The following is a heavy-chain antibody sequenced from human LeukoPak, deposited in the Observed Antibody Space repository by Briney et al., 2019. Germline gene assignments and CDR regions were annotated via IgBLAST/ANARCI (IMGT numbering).Heavy chain of an antibody. Sequence: PETLSLTCTVSGDSISSHFWSWIRQPPGKGLEWIGYFYYSGTTNYNPSLRSRVTISGDTSKNQFSLKLSSVTAADTAVYYCARGGVPTQNWFDPWGQGTLVTVSS. J-gene: IGHJ5*02. CDR3: ARGGVPTQNWFDP. D-gene: IGHD2-8*01. CDR1: GDSISSHF. V-gene: IGHV4-59*11. CDR2: FYYSGTT.